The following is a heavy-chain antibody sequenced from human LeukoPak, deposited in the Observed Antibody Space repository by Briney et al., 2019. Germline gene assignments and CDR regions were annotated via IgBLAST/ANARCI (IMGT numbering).Heavy chain of an antibody. V-gene: IGHV3-23*01. D-gene: IGHD6-13*01. J-gene: IGHJ5*02. CDR2: ISGSGGST. CDR1: GFTFSSYA. CDR3: AKNYYSSSPFDP. Sequence: GGSLRLSCAASGFTFSSYAMSWVRQAPGKGLEWVSAISGSGGSTYYADSVKGRFTISRDNFKNTLYLQMSSLRAEDTAVYYCAKNYYSSSPFDPWGQGTLVTVSS.